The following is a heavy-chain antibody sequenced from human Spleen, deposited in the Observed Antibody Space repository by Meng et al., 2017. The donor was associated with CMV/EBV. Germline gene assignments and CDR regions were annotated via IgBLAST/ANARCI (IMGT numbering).Heavy chain of an antibody. D-gene: IGHD3-3*01. J-gene: IGHJ6*02. V-gene: IGHV4-59*01. CDR2: IYYSGST. Sequence: SETLSLTCTVSGGSISSYYWSWIRQPPGKGLEWIGYIYYSGSTNYNPSLKSRVTISVDTSKNQFSLTLTSLTAADTAVYFCARWDFWKGVGMDVWGQGTTVTVSS. CDR3: ARWDFWKGVGMDV. CDR1: GGSISSYY.